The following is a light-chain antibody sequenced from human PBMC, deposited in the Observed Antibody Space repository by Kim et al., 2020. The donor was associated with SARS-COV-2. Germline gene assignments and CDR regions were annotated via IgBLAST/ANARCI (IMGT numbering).Light chain of an antibody. CDR1: HSVSSSY. J-gene: IGKJ4*01. CDR3: QQHGNSLSLT. V-gene: IGKV3-20*01. Sequence: PGERATLSCRASHSVSSSYLAWYQQKPGQAPRLLIYGTSTRATGIPDRFSGSGSGTDFTLTISRLEPEDFAVYYCQQHGNSLSLTFGGGTKVDIK. CDR2: GTS.